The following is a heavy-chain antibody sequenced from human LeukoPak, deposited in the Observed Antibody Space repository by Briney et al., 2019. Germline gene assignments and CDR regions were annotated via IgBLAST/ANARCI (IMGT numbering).Heavy chain of an antibody. CDR1: GFTFSSYA. Sequence: GGSLRLSCAASGFTFSSYAMHWVRQAPGKGLEWVAVISYDGSNKYYADSVKGRFTISRDNSKNTLYLQMNSLRAEDTAVYYCAKEGGRSRPFDYWGQGTLVTVSS. D-gene: IGHD6-13*01. CDR2: ISYDGSNK. J-gene: IGHJ4*02. V-gene: IGHV3-30-3*01. CDR3: AKEGGRSRPFDY.